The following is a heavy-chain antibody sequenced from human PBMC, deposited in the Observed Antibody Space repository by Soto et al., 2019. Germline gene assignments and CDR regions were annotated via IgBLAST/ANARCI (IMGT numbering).Heavy chain of an antibody. CDR3: ARGGYRGYDFLLDV. Sequence: GPPVKVSCKASGDTFSSYPISWVRQAPGQGLEWMGGIIPILDTANYAQKIQGRVTITADESTSTAYMELSSLRSEDTAVYYCARGGYRGYDFLLDVWGQGTTVTVSS. J-gene: IGHJ6*02. CDR1: GDTFSSYP. CDR2: IIPILDTA. V-gene: IGHV1-69*13. D-gene: IGHD5-12*01.